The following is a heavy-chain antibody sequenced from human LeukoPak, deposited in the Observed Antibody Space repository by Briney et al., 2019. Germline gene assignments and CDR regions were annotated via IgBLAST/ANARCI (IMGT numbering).Heavy chain of an antibody. CDR1: GFAFNTYA. CDR3: VREIFGSGSYPYF. D-gene: IGHD3-10*01. J-gene: IGHJ4*02. CDR2: IWHDGSHK. V-gene: IGHV3-33*01. Sequence: GGSLRLSCAASGFAFNTYAMHWVRQAPGQGLEWVALIWHDGSHKFYSNSVRGQFTISRDNSKNTVSLQMNNLRPEDTAVYYCVREIFGSGSYPYFWGQGTLVTVSS.